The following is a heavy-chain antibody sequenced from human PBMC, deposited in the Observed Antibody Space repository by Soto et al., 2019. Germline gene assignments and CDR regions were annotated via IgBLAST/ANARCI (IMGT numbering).Heavy chain of an antibody. Sequence: EVQLLESGGGLAQPGGSLRLSCAASRFTFSGYSMSWVRQAPGKGLEWVSGISGSGGSTYYADTVKGRFTISRDNSESTLFLQMNSLRAEDTALYYCAKSYGDTWKHYYFDYWGQGTLVTVSS. CDR3: AKSYGDTWKHYYFDY. CDR2: ISGSGGST. CDR1: RFTFSGYS. J-gene: IGHJ4*02. D-gene: IGHD3-3*02. V-gene: IGHV3-23*01.